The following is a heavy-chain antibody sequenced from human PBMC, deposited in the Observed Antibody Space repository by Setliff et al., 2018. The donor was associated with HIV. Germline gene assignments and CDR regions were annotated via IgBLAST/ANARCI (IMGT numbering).Heavy chain of an antibody. V-gene: IGHV4-39*07. Sequence: SETLSLTCTVSAGSISSSRYNWGWIRQPPGRGLERVEIMYSSSSTYYNPSLKSRVTMSVDTSKNQLSLKLSSVTAADTAVYYCARARGLLPYYYLDVWGKGTTVTVS. CDR3: ARARGLLPYYYLDV. CDR2: MYSSSST. CDR1: AGSISSSRYN. D-gene: IGHD3-10*01. J-gene: IGHJ6*03.